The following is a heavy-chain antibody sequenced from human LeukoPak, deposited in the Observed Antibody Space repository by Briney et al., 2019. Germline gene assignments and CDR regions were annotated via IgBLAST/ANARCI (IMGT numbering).Heavy chain of an antibody. CDR1: GFTFSSCE. D-gene: IGHD4-17*01. CDR2: ISSSGSTI. Sequence: PGGSLRLSCAASGFTFSSCEMNWVRQAPGKGLEWVSYISSSGSTIYYADSVKGRFTISRDNAKNSLYLQMNSLRAEDTAVYYCARDGTQTTVTTEGAFDYWGQGTLVTVSS. V-gene: IGHV3-48*03. J-gene: IGHJ4*02. CDR3: ARDGTQTTVTTEGAFDY.